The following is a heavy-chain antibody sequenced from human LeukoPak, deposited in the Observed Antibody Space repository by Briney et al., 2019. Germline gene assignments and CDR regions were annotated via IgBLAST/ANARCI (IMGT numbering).Heavy chain of an antibody. CDR3: AKDLGRFGELIDY. CDR2: IRYDGSNK. V-gene: IGHV3-30*02. D-gene: IGHD3-10*01. CDR1: GFTFSSYG. Sequence: GGSLRLSCAASGFTFSSYGMHWVRQAPGKGLEWVAFIRYDGSNKYYADSVEGRFTISRDNSKNTLYLQMNGLRAEDTTVYYCAKDLGRFGELIDYWGQGTLVTVSS. J-gene: IGHJ4*02.